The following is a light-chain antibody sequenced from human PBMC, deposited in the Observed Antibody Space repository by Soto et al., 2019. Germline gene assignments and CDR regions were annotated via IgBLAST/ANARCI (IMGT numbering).Light chain of an antibody. CDR2: DAS. Sequence: DIQLTQSQSSLSASVGDRVTIACQSSPDVSRNLNWFQQNPGEAPKLLIYDASNLERGVPSRFSASGSGTDFTFTISSLQPEDVATYYCQQYNSMLSVGGGTEIELK. CDR1: PDVSRN. J-gene: IGKJ4*01. CDR3: QQYNSMLS. V-gene: IGKV1-33*01.